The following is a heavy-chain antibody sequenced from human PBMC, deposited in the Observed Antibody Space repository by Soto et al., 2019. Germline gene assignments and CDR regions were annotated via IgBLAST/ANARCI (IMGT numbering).Heavy chain of an antibody. V-gene: IGHV1-3*01. CDR1: GYTFTSYA. D-gene: IGHD2-2*01. J-gene: IGHJ5*02. Sequence: ASVKVPCKASGYTFTSYAMHWVRQAPGQRLEWMGWINAGNGNTKYSQKFQGRVTITRDTSASTAYMELSSLRSEDTAVYYCARVRSSTSWGWFDPWGQGTLVTVSS. CDR3: ARVRSSTSWGWFDP. CDR2: INAGNGNT.